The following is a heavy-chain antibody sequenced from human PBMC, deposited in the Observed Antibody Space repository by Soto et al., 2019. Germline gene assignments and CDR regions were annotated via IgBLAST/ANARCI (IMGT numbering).Heavy chain of an antibody. Sequence: QLQLQESGPGLVKPSETLSLTCTVSGGSISSSSYYWGWIRQPPGKGLEWIGSIYYSGSTYYNPSLKSRVTISVDTSKNQFSLMLSSVTAADTAVYYCAGGLYSGWFDPWGQGTLVTVSS. D-gene: IGHD2-8*01. CDR3: AGGLYSGWFDP. V-gene: IGHV4-39*01. J-gene: IGHJ5*02. CDR1: GGSISSSSYY. CDR2: IYYSGST.